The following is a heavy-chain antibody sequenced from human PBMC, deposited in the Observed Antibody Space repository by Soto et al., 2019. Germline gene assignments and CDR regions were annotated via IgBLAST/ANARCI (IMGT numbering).Heavy chain of an antibody. CDR1: GYSFTSYW. D-gene: IGHD6-13*01. CDR3: ARLVAAASTGGYYDGMDV. Sequence: GESLKISCKGSGYSFTSYWIGWVRQMPGKGLEWMGIIYPGDSDTRYSPSFQGQVTISADKSISTAYLQWSSLKASDTAMYYCARLVAAASTGGYYDGMDVWGQGTTVAVSS. J-gene: IGHJ6*02. CDR2: IYPGDSDT. V-gene: IGHV5-51*01.